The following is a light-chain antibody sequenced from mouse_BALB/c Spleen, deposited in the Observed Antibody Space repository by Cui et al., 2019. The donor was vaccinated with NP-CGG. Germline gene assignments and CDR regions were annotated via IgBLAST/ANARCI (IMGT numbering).Light chain of an antibody. V-gene: IGLV1*01. CDR2: GTN. J-gene: IGLJ1*01. CDR3: ALWYSNHWV. CDR1: IGAVTTSNY. Sequence: QAFVTQESVLTTSPGETVTLTCRSSIGAVTTSNYANWVQEKPDHLFTGLIGGTNNRAPGVPARFSGSLIGDKAALTITGAQTEDEAIYFCALWYSNHWVFGGGTKLTVL.